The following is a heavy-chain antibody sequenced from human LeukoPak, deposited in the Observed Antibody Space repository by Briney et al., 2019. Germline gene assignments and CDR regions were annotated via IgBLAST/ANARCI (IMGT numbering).Heavy chain of an antibody. CDR1: GFTFSSYW. D-gene: IGHD6-13*01. CDR3: ARDWVPAAAPVGFQH. V-gene: IGHV3-7*01. Sequence: GGSLRLSCAASGFTFSSYWMSWVRQAPGKGLEWVANIKQDGSEKYYVDSVKGRFTISRDNAKNSLYLQMNSLRAEDTAVYYCARDWVPAAAPVGFQHWGQGTLFTVSS. J-gene: IGHJ1*01. CDR2: IKQDGSEK.